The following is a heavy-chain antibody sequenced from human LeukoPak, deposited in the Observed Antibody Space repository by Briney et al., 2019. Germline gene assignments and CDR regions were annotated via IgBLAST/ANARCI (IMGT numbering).Heavy chain of an antibody. Sequence: SETLSLTCTVSGGSISSYYRSWIRQPPGKGLEWIGYIYYSGSTNYNPSLKSRVTISVDTSKNQFSLKLSSVTAADTAVYYCARDSGGADYWGQGTLVTVSS. CDR3: ARDSGGADY. J-gene: IGHJ4*02. CDR1: GGSISSYY. V-gene: IGHV4-59*01. D-gene: IGHD3-10*01. CDR2: IYYSGST.